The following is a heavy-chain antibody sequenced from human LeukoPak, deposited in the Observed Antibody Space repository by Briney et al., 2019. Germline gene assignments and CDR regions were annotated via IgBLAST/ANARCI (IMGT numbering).Heavy chain of an antibody. D-gene: IGHD3-3*01. CDR2: IIPIFGTA. Sequence: GASVNVSCKASGGTFSSYAISWVRQAPGQGLEWMGGIIPIFGTANYAQKFQGRVTITADESTSTAYMELSSLRSEDTAVYYCAFTIFGVVILRSLRYYGMDVWGQGTTVTVSS. V-gene: IGHV1-69*13. J-gene: IGHJ6*02. CDR1: GGTFSSYA. CDR3: AFTIFGVVILRSLRYYGMDV.